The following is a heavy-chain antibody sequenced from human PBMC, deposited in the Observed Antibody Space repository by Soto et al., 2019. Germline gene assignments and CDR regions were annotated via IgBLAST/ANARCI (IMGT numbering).Heavy chain of an antibody. CDR2: IIPIFGTA. J-gene: IGHJ6*02. D-gene: IGHD3-3*01. CDR1: GCTFSSYA. V-gene: IGHV1-69*13. CDR3: ARDLELRFLERAGDYGMDV. Sequence: AASVRVSCKASGCTFSSYAISWVRQAPGQGLEWMGGIIPIFGTANYAQKFQGRVTITADEPTSTAYMELSSLRSEDTAVYYCARDLELRFLERAGDYGMDVWGQGTTVTVSS.